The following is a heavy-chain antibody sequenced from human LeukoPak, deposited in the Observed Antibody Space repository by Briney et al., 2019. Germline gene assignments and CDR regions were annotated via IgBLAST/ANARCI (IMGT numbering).Heavy chain of an antibody. D-gene: IGHD3-22*01. CDR1: GGSISSYY. CDR3: ARVAYDSSAFYGMDV. Sequence: PSETLSLTCTVSGGSISSYYWSWIRQPPGKGLGWIGYIYYSGSTNYNPSLKSRVTISVDTSKNQFSLKLSSVTAADTAVYYCARVAYDSSAFYGMDVWGQGTTVTVSS. V-gene: IGHV4-59*01. J-gene: IGHJ6*02. CDR2: IYYSGST.